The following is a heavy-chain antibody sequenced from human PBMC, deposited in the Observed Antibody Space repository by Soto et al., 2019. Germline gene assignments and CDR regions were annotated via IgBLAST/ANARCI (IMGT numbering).Heavy chain of an antibody. Sequence: SETLSLTCAVYGGSLSGYYWSWIRQPPGKGLEWIGYIYYSGSTNYNPSLKSRVTISVDTSKNQFSLKLSSVTAADTAVYYCARSVFPWGQGTLVTV. CDR3: ARSVFP. V-gene: IGHV4-59*08. J-gene: IGHJ5*02. CDR2: IYYSGST. CDR1: GGSLSGYY.